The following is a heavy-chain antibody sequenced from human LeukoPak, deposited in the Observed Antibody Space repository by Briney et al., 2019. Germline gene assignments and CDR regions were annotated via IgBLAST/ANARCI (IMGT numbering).Heavy chain of an antibody. CDR3: ARESSGYSSSWFPDAFDI. Sequence: ASVKVSCKASGYTFTSYGISWVRQAPGQGLEWMGWISANDGNTDYPQKLQGRVTMTTDTSTSTAYMELRSLRSDDTAVYYCARESSGYSSSWFPDAFDIWGQGTMVTVSS. V-gene: IGHV1-18*01. CDR1: GYTFTSYG. CDR2: ISANDGNT. D-gene: IGHD6-13*01. J-gene: IGHJ3*02.